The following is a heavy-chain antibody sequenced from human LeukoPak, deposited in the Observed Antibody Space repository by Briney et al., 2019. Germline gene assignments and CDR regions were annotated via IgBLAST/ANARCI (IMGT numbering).Heavy chain of an antibody. Sequence: PGGSLRPSCAASGFTFSDHYMDWVRQAPGEGLEWVGRIRNRAKSYTTQYAPSVKDRFTISRDDSRSSLYLQMNSLKTEDTAVYFCARVGDYYDSRGYSTDAFDIWGQGTMVTVSS. J-gene: IGHJ3*02. D-gene: IGHD3-22*01. CDR2: IRNRAKSYTT. V-gene: IGHV3-72*01. CDR3: ARVGDYYDSRGYSTDAFDI. CDR1: GFTFSDHY.